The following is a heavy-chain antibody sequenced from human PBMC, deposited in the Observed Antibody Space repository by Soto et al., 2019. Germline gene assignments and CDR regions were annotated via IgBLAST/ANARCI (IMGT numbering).Heavy chain of an antibody. D-gene: IGHD2-8*01. Sequence: QVQLVQSGAEVKKHGSSVKVSCKASGGTFSSSAISWVRQAPGQGLEWMGGIIPIFGTAEYAQKFQGRVTITADESTSTDFMEVSSLRSEDTAVYYCASNGESYYYYGMDVWGQGTTVTVSS. CDR1: GGTFSSSA. CDR3: ASNGESYYYYGMDV. V-gene: IGHV1-69*12. CDR2: IIPIFGTA. J-gene: IGHJ6*02.